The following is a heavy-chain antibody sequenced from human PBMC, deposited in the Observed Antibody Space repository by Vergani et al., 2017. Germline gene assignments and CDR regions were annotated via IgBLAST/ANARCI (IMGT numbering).Heavy chain of an antibody. Sequence: QVQLQESGPGLVKPSETLSLTCAVSGYSISSGYYWAWIRQPPGKGLEWIGTIYHSGNTYYKSSLKSRVTISVDTSKNQFSLKLSSVTAADTAVYYCARLSFRVGGASDYWCQGTLVTVSS. V-gene: IGHV4-38-2*01. CDR1: GYSISSGYY. J-gene: IGHJ4*02. D-gene: IGHD3-3*01. CDR2: IYHSGNT. CDR3: ARLSFRVGGASDY.